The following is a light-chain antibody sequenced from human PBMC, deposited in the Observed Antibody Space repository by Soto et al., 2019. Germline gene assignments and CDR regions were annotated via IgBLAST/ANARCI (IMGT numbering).Light chain of an antibody. CDR2: GAS. CDR1: QTVTSNY. CDR3: QQYGSSHRA. J-gene: IGKJ1*01. V-gene: IGKV3-20*01. Sequence: VFAQFSVTLSLSPGESATLSFRASQTVTSNYLAWYQQKPGQAPRLLIYGASSRASGIPDRFSGGGSGTEFSLTISRLEPEDLAVYYCQQYGSSHRAFGQGTKVDIK.